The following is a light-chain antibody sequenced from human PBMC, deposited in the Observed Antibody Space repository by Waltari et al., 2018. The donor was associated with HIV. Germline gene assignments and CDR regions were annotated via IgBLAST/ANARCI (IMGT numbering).Light chain of an antibody. V-gene: IGLV3-10*01. CDR2: EDN. J-gene: IGLJ2*01. Sequence: SYELTQPPSVSVSPGQTARIPCSGAALPKKYAHWHQQKSGQAPVKVIYEDNKRPSGIPERFSGSSSGTMATLTITAAQVEDEADYYCYSRDNSGNHRVFGGGTKLTVL. CDR3: YSRDNSGNHRV. CDR1: ALPKKY.